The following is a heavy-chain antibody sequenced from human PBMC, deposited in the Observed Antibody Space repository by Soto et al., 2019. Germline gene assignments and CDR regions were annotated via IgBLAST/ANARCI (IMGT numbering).Heavy chain of an antibody. CDR2: IYYSGST. D-gene: IGHD4-17*01. V-gene: IGHV4-31*03. J-gene: IGHJ4*02. CDR1: GGSISSGGYY. Sequence: QVQLQESGPGLVKPSQTLSLTCTVSGGSISSGGYYWSWIRQHPGKGREWIWYIYYSGSTYYHPSPKIRVTISVHPAKNHFSLKLSSVTPPDTAVYYCARSSQSTVTTLDYWGQGTLVTVSS. CDR3: ARSSQSTVTTLDY.